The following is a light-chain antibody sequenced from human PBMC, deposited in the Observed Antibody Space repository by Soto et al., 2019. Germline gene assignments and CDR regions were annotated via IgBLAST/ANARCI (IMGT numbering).Light chain of an antibody. V-gene: IGKV2-28*01. CDR1: QSLLHSNGNNY. CDR2: LGS. Sequence: IVMPQSPLSLPVIPGESASISCRSSQSLLHSNGNNYVDWYLQKPGQSPQLLIYLGSNRASGVPDRFSGSGSGTDFTLKISRVEAEDVGVYYCMQAVRIPWTCGQGTKVETK. CDR3: MQAVRIPWT. J-gene: IGKJ1*01.